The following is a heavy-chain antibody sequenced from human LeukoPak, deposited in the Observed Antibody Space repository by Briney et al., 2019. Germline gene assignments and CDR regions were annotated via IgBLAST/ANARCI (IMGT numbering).Heavy chain of an antibody. CDR2: INHSGST. V-gene: IGHV4-34*01. Sequence: SETLSLTCAVYGGSFSGYYWSWIRQPPGKGLEWIGEINHSGSTNYNPSLKSRVTISVDTSKNQLSLKPSSVTAADTAVYYCARGVGATTGNWFDPWGQGTLVTVSS. J-gene: IGHJ5*02. D-gene: IGHD1-26*01. CDR3: ARGVGATTGNWFDP. CDR1: GGSFSGYY.